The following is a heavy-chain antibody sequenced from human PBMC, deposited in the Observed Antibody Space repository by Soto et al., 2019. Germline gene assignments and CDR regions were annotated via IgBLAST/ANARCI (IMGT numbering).Heavy chain of an antibody. CDR3: ARPLYSSSGY. D-gene: IGHD6-19*01. J-gene: IGHJ4*02. V-gene: IGHV1-2*02. CDR2: INPNRGGT. CDR1: GHIFTGYY. Sequence: GASVKVSCKAPGHIFTGYYMHWVRQAPGQGLEWMGWINPNRGGTNYAQRVQGRVTMTRDTSISTAYMEMRRPRSDDTDVYYCARPLYSSSGYWGQLTIVTVSS.